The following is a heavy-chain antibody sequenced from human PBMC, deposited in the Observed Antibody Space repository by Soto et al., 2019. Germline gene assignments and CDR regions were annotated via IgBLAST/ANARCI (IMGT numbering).Heavy chain of an antibody. J-gene: IGHJ3*02. Sequence: QVQLVQSGAEVKKPGSSVKVSCKSSGGTFSSYAISWVRHAPGHGLEWMGGISPIFGTANYAQKFQGRVTITADESTSTAYMELSSLRSEDTAVYYCMDSSGHRGAFDIWGQGTMVTVSS. CDR2: ISPIFGTA. D-gene: IGHD3-22*01. V-gene: IGHV1-69*01. CDR3: MDSSGHRGAFDI. CDR1: GGTFSSYA.